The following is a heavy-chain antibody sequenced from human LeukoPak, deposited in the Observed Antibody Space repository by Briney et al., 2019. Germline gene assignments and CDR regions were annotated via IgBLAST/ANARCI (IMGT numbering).Heavy chain of an antibody. Sequence: PGGSLRLSCAASGFTFSSYEMNWVRQAPGKGLEWVSYISSIGSTIYYAHSVKGRFTLSRDKAKNSLYLQMNSLRDEDTAVYYCAREKMGTPPWPSTTSYWYFDLWGRGTLVTVSS. CDR2: ISSIGSTI. CDR3: AREKMGTPPWPSTTSYWYFDL. D-gene: IGHD7-27*01. V-gene: IGHV3-48*03. J-gene: IGHJ2*01. CDR1: GFTFSSYE.